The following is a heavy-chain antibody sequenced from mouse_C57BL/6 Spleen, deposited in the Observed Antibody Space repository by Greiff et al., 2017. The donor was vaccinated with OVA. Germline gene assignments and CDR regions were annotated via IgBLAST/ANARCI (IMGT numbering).Heavy chain of an antibody. CDR1: GYTFTSYW. D-gene: IGHD2-12*01. J-gene: IGHJ1*03. Sequence: QVQLQQPGAELVMPGASVKLSCKASGYTFTSYWMHWVKQRPGQGLEWIGEIDPSDSYTNYNQKFKGKSTLTVDKSSSTAYMQLSSLTSEDSAVYYCYSNDEYFDVWGTGSTVTVCS. CDR2: IDPSDSYT. CDR3: YSNDEYFDV. V-gene: IGHV1-69*01.